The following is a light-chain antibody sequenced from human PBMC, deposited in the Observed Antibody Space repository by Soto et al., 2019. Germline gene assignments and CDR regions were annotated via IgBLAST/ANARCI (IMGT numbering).Light chain of an antibody. J-gene: IGLJ2*01. Sequence: QSALTQPASVSGSPGQSITISCTGTSSDVGGYNYVSWYQQHPGKAPKLMIYEVSNRPSGVSNRFSGSKSGNTASLPISGPQAEDEADYYCSSYTSSSTLVFGGGTKLTVL. CDR1: SSDVGGYNY. V-gene: IGLV2-14*01. CDR3: SSYTSSSTLV. CDR2: EVS.